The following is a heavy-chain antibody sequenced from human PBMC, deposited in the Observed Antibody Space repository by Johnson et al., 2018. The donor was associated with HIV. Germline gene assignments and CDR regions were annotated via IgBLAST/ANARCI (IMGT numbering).Heavy chain of an antibody. CDR3: AREAYYARAFDL. D-gene: IGHD3-3*01. CDR1: GFTFSTSA. J-gene: IGHJ3*01. CDR2: ISYDGINK. Sequence: QVQLVESGGDVVQPGRSLRLSCAASGFTFSTSAMHWVRQAPGKGLKWVATISYDGINKYYADSLKGRFAISRDNSRNTLDLRMDSLRVEDTAVYYCAREAYYARAFDLWGQGTMVTVS. V-gene: IGHV3-30*09.